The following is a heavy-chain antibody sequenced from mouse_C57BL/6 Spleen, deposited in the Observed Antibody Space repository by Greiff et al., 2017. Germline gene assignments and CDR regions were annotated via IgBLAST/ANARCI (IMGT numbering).Heavy chain of an antibody. Sequence: QVQLQQPGAELVKPGASVKMSCKASGYTFTSYWITWVKQRPGQGLEWIGDIYPGSGSTNYNEKFKNKATLTVDTSSSTAYMQLSSLTSEDSAVYYCARKEMRHYDTFFYALDYWGQGTSVTVSS. CDR1: GYTFTSYW. CDR3: ARKEMRHYDTFFYALDY. D-gene: IGHD2-4*01. CDR2: IYPGSGST. J-gene: IGHJ4*01. V-gene: IGHV1-55*01.